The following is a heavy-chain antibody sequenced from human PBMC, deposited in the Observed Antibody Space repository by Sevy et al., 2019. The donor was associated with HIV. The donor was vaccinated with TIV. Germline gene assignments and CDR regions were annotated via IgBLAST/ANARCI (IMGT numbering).Heavy chain of an antibody. CDR1: GDSISSGIYS. CDR3: ARDSGDYPYYFDH. J-gene: IGHJ4*02. V-gene: IGHV4-30-2*01. CDR2: IHHTGNT. D-gene: IGHD2-21*02. Sequence: SETLSLTCAVSGDSISSGIYSWNWIRQPPGKGLEWIGYIHHTGNTYYNPSLRSRVTISVETSKNHFSLKLTSVTAADTAVYYCARDSGDYPYYFDHWGQGTLVTVSS.